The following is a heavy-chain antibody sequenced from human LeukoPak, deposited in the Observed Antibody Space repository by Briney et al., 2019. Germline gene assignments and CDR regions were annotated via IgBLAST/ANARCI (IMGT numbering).Heavy chain of an antibody. CDR1: GGSISNYF. Sequence: KPSETLSLTCTVAGGSISNYFWTWIRQPPGKGLEWIGYIYDSGSTNYNPSLKSRVTISVDTSKNQFSLKLSSVTAADTAVYYCARGTATVKTHPFDYWGQGTLVTVSS. CDR2: IYDSGST. D-gene: IGHD5-18*01. CDR3: ARGTATVKTHPFDY. J-gene: IGHJ4*02. V-gene: IGHV4-59*01.